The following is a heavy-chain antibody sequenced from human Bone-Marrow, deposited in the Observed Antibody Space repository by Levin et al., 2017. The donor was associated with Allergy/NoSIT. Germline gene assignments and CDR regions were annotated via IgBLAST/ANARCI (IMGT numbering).Heavy chain of an antibody. D-gene: IGHD6-13*01. V-gene: IGHV3-7*01. CDR1: GFTFSSYW. J-gene: IGHJ1*01. CDR3: ARVLSSSWRALYFQH. Sequence: PGGSLRLSCAASGFTFSSYWMSWVRQAPGKGLEWVANIKQDGSEKYYVDSVKGRFTISRDNAKNSLYLQMNSLRAEDTAVYYCARVLSSSWRALYFQHWGQGTLVTVSS. CDR2: IKQDGSEK.